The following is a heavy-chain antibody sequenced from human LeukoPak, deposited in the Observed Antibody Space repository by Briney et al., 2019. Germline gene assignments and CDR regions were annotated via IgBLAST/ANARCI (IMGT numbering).Heavy chain of an antibody. D-gene: IGHD3-10*01. CDR2: LYYSGST. CDR3: ARHMRGDYFDY. Sequence: PSETLSLTCTVSGGSISSYSWSWIRQPPGKRLEWIGYLYYSGSTYYDPSLKSRVTISVDTSKNQMSLKLTSVTAADTAVYYCARHMRGDYFDYWSQGTLVTVSS. J-gene: IGHJ4*02. V-gene: IGHV4-59*08. CDR1: GGSISSYS.